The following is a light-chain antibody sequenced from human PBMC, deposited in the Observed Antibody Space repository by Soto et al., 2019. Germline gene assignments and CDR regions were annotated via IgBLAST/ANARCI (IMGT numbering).Light chain of an antibody. Sequence: EIVLTQSPGTLSLSPGERATLSCRASQSVSSSYLAWYQQKPGQAPRLLIYGASSRATGIPDRFSGSGSGTAFTLTISRLEPEDFAVYYCQQYGSSSFTFGPGTKVDIQ. CDR3: QQYGSSSFT. J-gene: IGKJ3*01. V-gene: IGKV3-20*01. CDR1: QSVSSSY. CDR2: GAS.